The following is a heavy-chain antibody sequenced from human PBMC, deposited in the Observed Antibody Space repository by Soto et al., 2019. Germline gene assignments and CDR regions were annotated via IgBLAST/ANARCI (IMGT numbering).Heavy chain of an antibody. J-gene: IGHJ6*02. CDR1: GYTFTSYY. V-gene: IGHV1-46*01. Sequence: GASVKVSCKASGYTFTSYYMHWVRQAPGQGLEWMGIINPSGGSTSYAQKFQGRVTMTRDTSTSTVYMELSSLRSEDTAVYYCARGGVVAARRLYYYGMDVWGQGTTVTVSS. CDR2: INPSGGST. D-gene: IGHD2-15*01. CDR3: ARGGVVAARRLYYYGMDV.